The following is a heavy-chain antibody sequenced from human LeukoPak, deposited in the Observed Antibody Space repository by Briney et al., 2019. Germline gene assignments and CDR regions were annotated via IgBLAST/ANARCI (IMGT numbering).Heavy chain of an antibody. J-gene: IGHJ6*03. CDR1: GGTFSSYA. CDR3: ARDPRITIFGVVSPSYYYYYMDV. Sequence: SVKVSCKASGGTFSSYAISWVRQAPGQGLGWMGGITPIFGTANYAQKFQGRVTITADESTSTAYMELSSLRSEDTAVYYCARDPRITIFGVVSPSYYYYYMDVWGKGTTVTVSS. D-gene: IGHD3-3*01. V-gene: IGHV1-69*13. CDR2: ITPIFGTA.